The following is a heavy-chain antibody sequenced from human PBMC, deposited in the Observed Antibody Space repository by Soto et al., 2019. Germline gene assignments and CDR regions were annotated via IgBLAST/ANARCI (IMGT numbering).Heavy chain of an antibody. J-gene: IGHJ6*02. Sequence: EVQLLESGGGLVQPGGSLRLSCAASGFTFSSYAMNWVRQAPGKGLEWVSGISGSGGSTYYADSVKGRFTISRDNSKNTLYLQMNRLRAEDTAVYYCARGTVPRYYYYYGMDVWGQGTTVTVSS. V-gene: IGHV3-23*01. CDR3: ARGTVPRYYYYYGMDV. D-gene: IGHD4-4*01. CDR1: GFTFSSYA. CDR2: ISGSGGST.